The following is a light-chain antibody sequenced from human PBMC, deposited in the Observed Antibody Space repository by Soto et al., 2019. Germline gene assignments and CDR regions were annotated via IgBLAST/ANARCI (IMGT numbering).Light chain of an antibody. V-gene: IGKV1-39*01. Sequence: DIQMTQSPSSLSASVGDRVTITCRASQSISSYLNWYHQKPGKAPKLLIYAASSLQSGVPSRFSGSGSGTDFTLTISSLQPEDFATYYCQQSYSTTITFGQGTRLRL. CDR3: QQSYSTTIT. CDR2: AAS. J-gene: IGKJ5*01. CDR1: QSISSY.